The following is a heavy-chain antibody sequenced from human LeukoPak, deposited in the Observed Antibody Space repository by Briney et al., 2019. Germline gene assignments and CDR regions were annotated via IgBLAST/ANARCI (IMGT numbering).Heavy chain of an antibody. CDR3: ARVYDFWSGYWNYYYYYYMDV. D-gene: IGHD3-3*01. CDR2: ISGSGGST. CDR1: GFTFINYA. V-gene: IGHV3-23*01. J-gene: IGHJ6*03. Sequence: GGSLRLSCAASGFTFINYAMTWVRQAPGKGLEWVSGISGSGGSTYYADSVKGRFTISRDNAKNSLYLQMNSLRAEDTAVYYCARVYDFWSGYWNYYYYYYMDVWGKGTTVTVSS.